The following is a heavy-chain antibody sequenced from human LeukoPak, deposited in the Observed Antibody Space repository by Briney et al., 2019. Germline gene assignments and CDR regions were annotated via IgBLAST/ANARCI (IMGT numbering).Heavy chain of an antibody. CDR2: IYHRANT. CDR1: GAAMTSYH. J-gene: IGHJ4*02. Sequence: SETLSLTCIVSGAAMTSYHWNWIRQTPGKRLEWIGYIYHRANTNFITSYSSSLRSRVSMSVDMSKNHFSLKLSSVTAADTAIYCCSGGRSSRYSDYWGQGALVTVSS. D-gene: IGHD3-9*01. V-gene: IGHV4-59*01. CDR3: SGGRSSRYSDY.